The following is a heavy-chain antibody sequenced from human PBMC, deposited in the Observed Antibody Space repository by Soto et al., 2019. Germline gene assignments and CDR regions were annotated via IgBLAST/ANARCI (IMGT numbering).Heavy chain of an antibody. CDR2: INPNSGGT. D-gene: IGHD6-13*01. V-gene: IGHV1-2*04. CDR1: GYTFTGYY. J-gene: IGHJ6*02. Sequence: GASVKVSCKASGYTFTGYYMHWVRQAPGQGLEWMGWINPNSGGTNYAQKFQGWVTMTRDTSISTAYMELSRLRSDDTAVYYCASAAAGTRDYYYGMDVWGQGTTVTVSS. CDR3: ASAAAGTRDYYYGMDV.